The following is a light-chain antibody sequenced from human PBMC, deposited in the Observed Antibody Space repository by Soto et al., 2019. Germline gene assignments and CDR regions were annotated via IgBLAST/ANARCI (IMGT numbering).Light chain of an antibody. CDR3: TSWTTSTTMI. J-gene: IGLJ2*01. V-gene: IGLV2-14*03. CDR1: RSDIGAYNF. CDR2: DVN. Sequence: QSALTQPASVSGSPGQSITISCTGTRSDIGAYNFVSWYQQHPGEVPKLMLYDVNVRPSGVSNRFSGSKSGNTASLTISGLQAEDEDDYYCTSWTTSTTMIFGGGTTLPVL.